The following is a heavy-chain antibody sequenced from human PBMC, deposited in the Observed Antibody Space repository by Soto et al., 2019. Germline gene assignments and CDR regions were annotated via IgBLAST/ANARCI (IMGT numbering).Heavy chain of an antibody. CDR1: GFTFSSYA. D-gene: IGHD3-16*01. CDR3: ARDLGADYYYYGMDV. CDR2: ISYDGSNK. J-gene: IGHJ6*02. Sequence: RRLSCAASGFTFSSYAMHWVRQAPGKGLEWVAVISYDGSNKYYADSVKGRFTISRDNSKNTLYLQMNSLRAEDTAVYYCARDLGADYYYYGMDVWGQGTTVTVSS. V-gene: IGHV3-30-3*01.